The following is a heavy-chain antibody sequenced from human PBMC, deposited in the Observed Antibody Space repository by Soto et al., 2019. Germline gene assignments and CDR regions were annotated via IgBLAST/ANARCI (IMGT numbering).Heavy chain of an antibody. CDR2: ISYDGSNK. V-gene: IGHV3-30*18. J-gene: IGHJ6*02. D-gene: IGHD2-2*01. CDR1: GFTFSSYG. CDR3: AKVHCSSTSCYPNYYYYYGMDV. Sequence: GGSLRLSCAASGFTFSSYGMHWVPQAPGKGLEWVAVISYDGSNKYYEDSVKGRFTISRDNSKNTLYLQMNSLRAEDTAVYYCAKVHCSSTSCYPNYYYYYGMDVWGQGTTVTVSS.